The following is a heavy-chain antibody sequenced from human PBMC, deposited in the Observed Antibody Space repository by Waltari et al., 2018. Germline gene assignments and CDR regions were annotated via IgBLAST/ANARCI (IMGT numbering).Heavy chain of an antibody. CDR1: GYTFSDYY. Sequence: EVQLLQSGAALKAPGTTVRLSCKVAGYTFSDYYIPWVQQAPGKGLRWMGLVDPEDGETIYADNFQGRVTISADTSTDTAFMELSSLRSEDTAVFYCATALGDSSSASRPFDFWGQGTMITVSS. CDR3: ATALGDSSSASRPFDF. J-gene: IGHJ3*01. V-gene: IGHV1-69-2*01. CDR2: VDPEDGET. D-gene: IGHD6-19*01.